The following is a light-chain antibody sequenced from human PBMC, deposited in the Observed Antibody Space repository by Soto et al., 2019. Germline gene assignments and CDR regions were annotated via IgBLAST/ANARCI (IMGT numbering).Light chain of an antibody. Sequence: QSALTQPASVSGSPGQSITISCTGTSSDIGGYNYVSWYQKHPGKAPKLMIYDVTNRPSGISNRFSGSKSGNTASLTISGLQADDEADYYCSSYTSSSTRVFGGGTKVT. CDR2: DVT. V-gene: IGLV2-14*01. J-gene: IGLJ2*01. CDR3: SSYTSSSTRV. CDR1: SSDIGGYNY.